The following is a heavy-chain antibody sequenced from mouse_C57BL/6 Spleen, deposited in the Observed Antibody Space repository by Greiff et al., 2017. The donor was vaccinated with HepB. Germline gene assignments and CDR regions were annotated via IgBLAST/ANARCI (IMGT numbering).Heavy chain of an antibody. CDR2: IDPSDSYT. D-gene: IGHD2-12*01. CDR1: GYTFTSYW. V-gene: IGHV1-50*01. CDR3: ARYYRDY. J-gene: IGHJ2*01. Sequence: QVQLQQPGAELVKPGASVKLSCKASGYTFTSYWMQWVKQRPGQGLEWIGEIDPSDSYTNYNQKFKGKATLTVDTSSSTAYMQLSSLTSEDSAVYYCARYYRDYWGQGTTLTVSS.